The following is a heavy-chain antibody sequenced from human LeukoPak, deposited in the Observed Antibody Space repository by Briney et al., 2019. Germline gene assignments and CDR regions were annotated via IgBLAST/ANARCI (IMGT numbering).Heavy chain of an antibody. V-gene: IGHV3-15*01. J-gene: IGHJ5*02. CDR3: SEGFWFDP. D-gene: IGHD1-14*01. CDR2: IKSKTDGGTI. Sequence: GGSLRLSCAASGFPFSNAWMSWVRQAPGKGLEWVGRIKSKTDGGTIDCAAPVKGRFTISRDDSKNTLYLQMNSLKTEDTAVYYCSEGFWFDPWGQGTLVTVSS. CDR1: GFPFSNAW.